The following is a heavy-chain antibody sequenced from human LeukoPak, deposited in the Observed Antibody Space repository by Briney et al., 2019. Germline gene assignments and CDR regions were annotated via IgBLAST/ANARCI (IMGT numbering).Heavy chain of an antibody. D-gene: IGHD6-13*01. CDR3: AREEAAAGTSDY. Sequence: GGSLRLSCAAAGFTFSSYSMNWVRQAPGKGLEWVSYISSGSSTIYYADSVKGRFTISRDNAKNSLYLQMNSLRDEDTAVYYCAREEAAAGTSDYWGQGTLVTVSP. CDR1: GFTFSSYS. J-gene: IGHJ4*02. CDR2: ISSGSSTI. V-gene: IGHV3-48*02.